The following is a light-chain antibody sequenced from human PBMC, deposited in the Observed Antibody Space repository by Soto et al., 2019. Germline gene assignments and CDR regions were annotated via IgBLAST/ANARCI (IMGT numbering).Light chain of an antibody. CDR3: KKYNSAQWT. Sequence: DIQMTQSPSSLSASVGDRVTITCRASQDISNYLAWYQQKPGRVPKLLIYGAFTLQSGVPSRFSGSESGTDFTLTIRSLPPEDFATYYCKKYNSAQWTFGQGTKVEIK. V-gene: IGKV1-27*01. CDR1: QDISNY. CDR2: GAF. J-gene: IGKJ1*01.